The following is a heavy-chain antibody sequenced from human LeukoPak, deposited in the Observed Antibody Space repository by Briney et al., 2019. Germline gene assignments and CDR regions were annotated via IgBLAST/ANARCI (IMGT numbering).Heavy chain of an antibody. D-gene: IGHD3-22*01. CDR3: ARRGFYEGTGFFDY. Sequence: PSETLSLTCAVSGYSISSGYYWGWIRQPPGKGLEWIGNIYYTGSTYYNPSLKSRVTISIDTSKNQFSLRLSSVTAADTAVYYCARRGFYEGTGFFDYWGQGTLVTVSS. CDR1: GYSISSGYY. V-gene: IGHV4-38-2*01. CDR2: IYYTGST. J-gene: IGHJ4*02.